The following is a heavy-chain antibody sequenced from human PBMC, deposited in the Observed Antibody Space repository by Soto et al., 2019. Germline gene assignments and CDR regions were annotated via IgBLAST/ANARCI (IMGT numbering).Heavy chain of an antibody. D-gene: IGHD1-26*01. J-gene: IGHJ3*02. CDR1: GFTVSNYA. CDR2: ISYDESHK. Sequence: SLILSFEAAGFTVSNYAIHLVRQAPGKGLEWVAVISYDESHKYYADSVKGRFTISRDNFKNTLYLQMNSLRAEDTAVYYCATFLLVGAFDIWGQGTTVTVSS. V-gene: IGHV3-30-3*01. CDR3: ATFLLVGAFDI.